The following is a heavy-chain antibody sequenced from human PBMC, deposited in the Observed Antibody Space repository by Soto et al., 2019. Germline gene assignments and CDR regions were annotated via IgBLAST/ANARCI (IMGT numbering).Heavy chain of an antibody. Sequence: GGSLRLSXVVSGFIVSSSHMIWVRQAPGKGLEGVSILYNHGKTNYVDSVKGRFTITRDNSKNTVYLQMNGLKVQDTAVYYCARLTEAERHWGQGALVTVSS. V-gene: IGHV3-53*01. D-gene: IGHD1-1*01. J-gene: IGHJ4*02. CDR2: LYNHGKT. CDR1: GFIVSSSH. CDR3: ARLTEAERH.